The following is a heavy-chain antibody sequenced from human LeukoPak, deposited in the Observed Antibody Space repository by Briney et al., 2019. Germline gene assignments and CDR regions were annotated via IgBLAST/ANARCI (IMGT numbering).Heavy chain of an antibody. CDR3: ARDPPMYYYDEPGSRDAFDI. Sequence: GGSLRLSCAASGFTFSTYGMHWVRQAPGRGLEWVAVIYYDGSNKYHADSVKGRFTISRDNSKNTLYLQMNSLRAEDTAVYYCARDPPMYYYDEPGSRDAFDIWGQGTMVTVSS. V-gene: IGHV3-33*01. CDR1: GFTFSTYG. J-gene: IGHJ3*02. D-gene: IGHD3-22*01. CDR2: IYYDGSNK.